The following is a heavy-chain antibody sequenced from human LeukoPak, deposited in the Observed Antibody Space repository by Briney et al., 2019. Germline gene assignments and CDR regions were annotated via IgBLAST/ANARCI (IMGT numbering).Heavy chain of an antibody. J-gene: IGHJ3*02. CDR3: ARDYGDYGGIGSRFFGFGLLAFDI. CDR1: GYTFTSYG. V-gene: IGHV1-18*01. Sequence: GASVKVSCKASGYTFTSYGISWVRQAPGQGLEWMGWISGYNGNTNYAQKLQGRVTMTTDTSTSTAYMELRSLRSDDTAVYYCARDYGDYGGIGSRFFGFGLLAFDIWGQGTMVTVSS. D-gene: IGHD4-17*01. CDR2: ISGYNGNT.